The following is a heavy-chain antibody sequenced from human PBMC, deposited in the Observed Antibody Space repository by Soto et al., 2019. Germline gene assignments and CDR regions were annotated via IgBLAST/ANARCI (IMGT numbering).Heavy chain of an antibody. CDR3: ARDRGYCISTSCRFDP. J-gene: IGHJ5*02. D-gene: IGHD2-2*01. Sequence: PSETLSLTCTVSGGSISSGDYYWSWLRQPPGKGLEWIGYIYYSGSTYYNPSLKSRVTISVDTSKNQFSLKLSSVTAADTAVYYCARDRGYCISTSCRFDPWGQRTLVTVSS. V-gene: IGHV4-30-4*01. CDR2: IYYSGST. CDR1: GGSISSGDYY.